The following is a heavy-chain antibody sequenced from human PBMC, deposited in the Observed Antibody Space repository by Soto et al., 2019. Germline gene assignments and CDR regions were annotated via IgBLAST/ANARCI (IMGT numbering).Heavy chain of an antibody. J-gene: IGHJ6*02. D-gene: IGHD3-10*01. CDR3: ASQVNRVTMVRGGPFGMDV. CDR2: IIPILGIA. CDR1: GGTFSSYT. Sequence: QVQLVQSGAEVKKPGSSVKVSCKASGGTFSSYTISWVRQAPGQGLEWMGRIIPILGIANYAQKFQGRVTITADKSTSTAYMELSSLRSEDTAVYYCASQVNRVTMVRGGPFGMDVWGQGTTVTVSS. V-gene: IGHV1-69*02.